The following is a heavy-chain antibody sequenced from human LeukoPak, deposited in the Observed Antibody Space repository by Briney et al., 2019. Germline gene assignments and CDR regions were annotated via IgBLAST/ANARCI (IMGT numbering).Heavy chain of an antibody. Sequence: SVKVSCKASGGTFSSHTISWVRQAPGQGLEWMGRIIPILGIANYAQKFQGRVTITADKSTSTAYMELSSLRSEDTAVYYCASSRMIQLWHHIDYWGQGTLVTVSP. V-gene: IGHV1-69*02. J-gene: IGHJ4*02. D-gene: IGHD5-18*01. CDR3: ASSRMIQLWHHIDY. CDR1: GGTFSSHT. CDR2: IIPILGIA.